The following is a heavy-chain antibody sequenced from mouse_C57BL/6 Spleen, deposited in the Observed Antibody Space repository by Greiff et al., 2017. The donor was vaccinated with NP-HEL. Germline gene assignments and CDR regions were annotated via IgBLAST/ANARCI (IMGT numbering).Heavy chain of an antibody. CDR2: IDPEDGDT. CDR3: TTDSSGYSAWFAY. D-gene: IGHD3-2*02. J-gene: IGHJ3*01. V-gene: IGHV14-1*01. Sequence: VQLKESGAELVRPGASVKLSCTASGFNIQDYYMHWVKQRPEQGLEWIGRIDPEDGDTEYAPKFQGKATMTADTSSNTAYLQLSSLTSEDTAVYYCTTDSSGYSAWFAYWGQGTLVTVSA. CDR1: GFNIQDYY.